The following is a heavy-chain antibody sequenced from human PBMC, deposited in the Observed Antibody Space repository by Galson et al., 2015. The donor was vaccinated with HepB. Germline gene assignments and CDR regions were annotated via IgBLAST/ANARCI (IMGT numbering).Heavy chain of an antibody. CDR1: GFTFSSYA. CDR2: ISYDGSNK. J-gene: IGHJ4*02. V-gene: IGHV3-30-3*01. CDR3: ARDHGWQQPILRIFDY. Sequence: SLRLSCAASGFTFSSYAMHWVRQAPGKGLEWVAVISYDGSNKYYADSVKGRFTISRDNSKNTLYLQMNSLRAEDTAVYYCARDHGWQQPILRIFDYWGQGTLVTVSS. D-gene: IGHD6-13*01.